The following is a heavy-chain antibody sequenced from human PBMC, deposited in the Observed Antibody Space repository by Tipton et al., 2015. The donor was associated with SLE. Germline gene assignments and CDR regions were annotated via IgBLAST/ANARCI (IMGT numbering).Heavy chain of an antibody. CDR2: IGQDGGEE. J-gene: IGHJ3*02. Sequence: SLRLSCAASGFTVSNNWMNWVRQAPGKGLEWVAHIGQDGGEEFYVDSVRGRSIISRDNAKNSLYLQMNSLSVEDTAVYYCAREDQGCFYVDGALDMWGQGTVATVSS. V-gene: IGHV3-7*01. CDR3: AREDQGCFYVDGALDM. D-gene: IGHD3-10*02. CDR1: GFTVSNNW.